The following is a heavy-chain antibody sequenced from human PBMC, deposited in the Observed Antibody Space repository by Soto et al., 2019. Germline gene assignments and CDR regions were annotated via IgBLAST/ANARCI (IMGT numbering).Heavy chain of an antibody. V-gene: IGHV1-8*01. Sequence: GLMKGSFKDSLYTFTRYGINRLRHAPGPWLEWMGWMNPNSGNTGYAQKFQGRVTMTRNTSISTAYMELSSLRSEDTAVYYCARGMREWGPYYYYYMEVWGKGTTVTVSS. CDR2: MNPNSGNT. J-gene: IGHJ6*03. D-gene: IGHD3-3*01. CDR3: ARGMREWGPYYYYYMEV. CDR1: LYTFTRYG.